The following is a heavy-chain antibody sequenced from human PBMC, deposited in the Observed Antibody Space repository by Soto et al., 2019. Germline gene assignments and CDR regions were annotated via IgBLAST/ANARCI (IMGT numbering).Heavy chain of an antibody. CDR2: ISSDGSST. D-gene: IGHD6-13*01. Sequence: GGSLRLSCAASGFTFSTYRMHWVRQVPGKGLVWVSRISSDGSSTNYADSVKGRFTISRDNAKNTLYLHMDSLRAEDTAVYYCGTGYTSSWYYTLAYWGQGILVTVS. V-gene: IGHV3-74*01. CDR1: GFTFSTYR. J-gene: IGHJ4*02. CDR3: GTGYTSSWYYTLAY.